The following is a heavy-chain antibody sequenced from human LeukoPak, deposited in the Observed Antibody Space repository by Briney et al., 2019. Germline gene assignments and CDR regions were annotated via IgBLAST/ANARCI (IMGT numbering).Heavy chain of an antibody. CDR1: GFTFSSYG. Sequence: PGGSLRLSCAASGFTFSSYGMHWVRQAPGKGLEWVAVISYDGSNKYYADSVKGRFTISRDNSKNTLYLQMNSLRAEDTAVYYCATMTTVTKGIDYWGQGTLVTVSS. V-gene: IGHV3-30*03. CDR2: ISYDGSNK. J-gene: IGHJ4*02. CDR3: ATMTTVTKGIDY. D-gene: IGHD4-17*01.